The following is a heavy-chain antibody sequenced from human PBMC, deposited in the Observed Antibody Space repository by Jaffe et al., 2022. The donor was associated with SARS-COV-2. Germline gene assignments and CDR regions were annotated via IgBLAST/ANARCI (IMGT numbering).Heavy chain of an antibody. CDR2: ISGTGGST. D-gene: IGHD1-1*01. V-gene: IGHV3-23*01. Sequence: EVQLLESGGGLVRSGGSLRLSCAASGFTFSKYAMTWVRQAPGKGLEWVSAISGTGGSTYYADSVRGRFTISRDNSKNTLFLQMNSLRVEDTALYYCAKRFYVNSGYYFDYWGLGAQVTVSS. CDR1: GFTFSKYA. J-gene: IGHJ4*02. CDR3: AKRFYVNSGYYFDY.